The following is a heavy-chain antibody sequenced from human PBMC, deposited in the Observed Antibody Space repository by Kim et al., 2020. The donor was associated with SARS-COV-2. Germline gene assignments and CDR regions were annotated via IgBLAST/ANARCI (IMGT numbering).Heavy chain of an antibody. CDR2: ISAYNGNT. CDR3: ARDIAVAGPHIIYYYYYGMDV. J-gene: IGHJ6*02. Sequence: ASVKVSCKASGYTFTSYGISWVRQAPGQGLEWMGWISAYNGNTNYAQKLQGRVTMTTDTSTSTAYMELRSLRSDDTAVYYCARDIAVAGPHIIYYYYYGMDVWGQGTTVTVSS. D-gene: IGHD6-19*01. V-gene: IGHV1-18*01. CDR1: GYTFTSYG.